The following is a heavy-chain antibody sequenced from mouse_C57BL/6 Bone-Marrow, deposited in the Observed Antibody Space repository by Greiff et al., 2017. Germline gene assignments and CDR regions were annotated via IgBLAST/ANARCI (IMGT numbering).Heavy chain of an antibody. CDR3: ARELGYYGSRYGGY. J-gene: IGHJ2*01. D-gene: IGHD1-1*01. Sequence: QVQLKQSGAELVKPGASVKMSCKASGYTFTSYWITWVKQRPGQGLEWIGDIYPGSGSTNYNEKFKSKATLTVDTSSSTAYMQLSSLTSEDSAVYYCARELGYYGSRYGGYWGQGTTLTVSS. CDR2: IYPGSGST. V-gene: IGHV1-55*01. CDR1: GYTFTSYW.